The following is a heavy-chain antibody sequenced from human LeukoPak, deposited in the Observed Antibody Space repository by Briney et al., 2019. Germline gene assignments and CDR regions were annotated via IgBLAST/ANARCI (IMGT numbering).Heavy chain of an antibody. V-gene: IGHV3-48*03. J-gene: IGHJ4*02. D-gene: IGHD6-6*01. CDR3: AREWGSSSAVDY. CDR2: ISSSGSTI. CDR1: GFTFSSYE. Sequence: GGSLRLSCAASGFTFSSYEMNWVRQAPGKGLEGVSYISSSGSTIYYADSVKGRFTISRDNAKNSLYLQMNSLRAEDTAVYYCAREWGSSSAVDYWGQGTLVTVSS.